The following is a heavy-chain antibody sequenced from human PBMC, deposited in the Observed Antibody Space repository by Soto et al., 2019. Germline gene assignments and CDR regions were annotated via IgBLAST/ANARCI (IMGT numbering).Heavy chain of an antibody. D-gene: IGHD1-7*01. Sequence: QVPLVQSGAEVKKPGASVKVSCKASGYTLTKYGIIWVRQAPGQGLEWVGWITADSGDTNYAQNFQGRVTMTTDTSTSTGYMELRSLRSDDTAVYYCERDVSRTIDYWGQGSLVTVAS. J-gene: IGHJ4*02. CDR3: ERDVSRTIDY. CDR2: ITADSGDT. V-gene: IGHV1-18*01. CDR1: GYTLTKYG.